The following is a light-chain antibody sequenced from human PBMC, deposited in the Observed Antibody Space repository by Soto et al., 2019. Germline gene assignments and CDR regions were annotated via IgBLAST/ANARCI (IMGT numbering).Light chain of an antibody. CDR2: LGS. CDR3: QQYYSTPWT. CDR1: QSLLHSNGYNY. Sequence: DIVMTQSPLSLPVTPGEPASISCRSSQSLLHSNGYNYLDLYLQKPGQSPQLLIYLGSNRESGVPDRFSGSGSGTDFTLTISSLQAEDVAVYYCQQYYSTPWTFGQGTKVDIK. V-gene: IGKV2-28*01. J-gene: IGKJ1*01.